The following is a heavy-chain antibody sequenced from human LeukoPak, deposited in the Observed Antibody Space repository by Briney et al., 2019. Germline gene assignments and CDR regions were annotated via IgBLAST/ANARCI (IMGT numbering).Heavy chain of an antibody. CDR3: ARGGGAVVVPAAMSYFYFDY. CDR2: IIPIFGTA. CDR1: GGTFSSYA. D-gene: IGHD2-2*01. J-gene: IGHJ4*02. V-gene: IGHV1-69*05. Sequence: ASVKVSCKASGGTFSSYAISWVRQAPGQGLEWMGGIIPIFGTANYAQKFQGRVTITTDESTSTAYMELSSLRSEDTAVYYCARGGGAVVVPAAMSYFYFDYWGQGTLVTVSS.